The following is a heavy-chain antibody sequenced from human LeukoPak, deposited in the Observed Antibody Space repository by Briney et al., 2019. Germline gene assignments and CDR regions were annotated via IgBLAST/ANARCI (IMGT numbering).Heavy chain of an antibody. D-gene: IGHD1-14*01. CDR1: GFPFSSFA. CDR2: ISFDGNHI. Sequence: GGSLRLSCAASGFPFSSFAMHWVRQAPDKGLEWVAMISFDGNHIYYRDSVKGRFTISRDNSKNTMSLQMNSLRPADTALYFCARGEGIGNLDYWGQGSLVTVSS. CDR3: ARGEGIGNLDY. J-gene: IGHJ4*02. V-gene: IGHV3-30-3*01.